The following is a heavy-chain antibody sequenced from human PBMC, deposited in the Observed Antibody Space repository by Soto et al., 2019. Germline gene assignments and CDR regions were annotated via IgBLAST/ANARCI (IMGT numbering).Heavy chain of an antibody. D-gene: IGHD2-8*01. CDR2: INQDGSDK. J-gene: IGHJ4*02. V-gene: IGHV3-7*01. CDR3: ATSMRHTLNS. Sequence: EVQVVDSGGGLVQPGGSLRLSCAASGFTFGSHWMTWVRQVPGKGLEWVANINQDGSDKYYVDSVKGRFTISRDNAKNSLYLQMNSLRVEDTAVYYCATSMRHTLNSWSQGTLVTVSS. CDR1: GFTFGSHW.